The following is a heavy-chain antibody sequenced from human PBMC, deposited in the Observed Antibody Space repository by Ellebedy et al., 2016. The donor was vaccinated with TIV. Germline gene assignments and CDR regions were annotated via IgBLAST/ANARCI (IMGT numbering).Heavy chain of an antibody. CDR2: IWYDGSNE. CDR1: GFTFSSYG. D-gene: IGHD3-10*01. Sequence: PGGSLRLSCVVSGFTFSSYGMHWVRQAPGKGLEWVAVIWYDGSNEYYADSVKGRFTISRDNTKNTLHLQMNSLRVEDTDVYYCARAVGTSGTGAPYWGQGTLVTVSS. CDR3: ARAVGTSGTGAPY. V-gene: IGHV3-33*08. J-gene: IGHJ4*02.